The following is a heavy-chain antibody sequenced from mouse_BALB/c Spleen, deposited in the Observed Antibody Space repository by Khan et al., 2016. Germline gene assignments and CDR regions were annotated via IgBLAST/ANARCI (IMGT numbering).Heavy chain of an antibody. D-gene: IGHD1-1*01. Sequence: QVQLQQSGPGLVQPSQSLSITCTVSGFSLTAYGVHWVRQSPGTVLEWLGVIWSGGSTDYSAAFISRLSISKDNSKSQVFFKMSSLQTNDTAIYYCVRNPLYYGSSSYAMDYWGQGTSVTVSS. V-gene: IGHV2-2*02. CDR1: GFSLTAYG. CDR2: IWSGGST. J-gene: IGHJ4*01. CDR3: VRNPLYYGSSSYAMDY.